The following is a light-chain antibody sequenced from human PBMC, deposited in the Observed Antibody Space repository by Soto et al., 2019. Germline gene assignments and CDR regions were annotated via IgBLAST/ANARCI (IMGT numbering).Light chain of an antibody. J-gene: IGKJ5*01. V-gene: IGKV3-11*01. CDR3: QQRSKWPIT. CDR1: QSVSSY. Sequence: EIVLTQSPATLSLSPLERATLSCMASQSVSSYLAWYQQKPGQAPRLLIYDASNRATGIPARFSGSGSGTDFTLTISSLEPEDFAVYYCQQRSKWPITFGQGTRLEIK. CDR2: DAS.